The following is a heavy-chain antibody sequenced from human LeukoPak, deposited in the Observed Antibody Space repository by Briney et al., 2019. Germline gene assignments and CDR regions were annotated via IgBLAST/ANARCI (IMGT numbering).Heavy chain of an antibody. D-gene: IGHD2-15*01. CDR3: ARGGFSGGILRYFDL. V-gene: IGHV4-59*01. J-gene: IGHJ2*01. CDR2: IYYSGST. Sequence: SETLSLTCTVSGGSISSYYWSWIRQPPGKGLEWIGYIYYSGSTNYNPSLKSRVTMLVDTSKNQFSLKLSSVTAADTAVYYCARGGFSGGILRYFDLWGRGTLVTVSS. CDR1: GGSISSYY.